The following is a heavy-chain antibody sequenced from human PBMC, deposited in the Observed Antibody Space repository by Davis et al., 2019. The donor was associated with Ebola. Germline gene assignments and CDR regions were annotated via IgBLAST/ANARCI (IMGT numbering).Heavy chain of an antibody. V-gene: IGHV3-48*01. J-gene: IGHJ6*02. Sequence: GESLKISCAASGFTFSSYSMNWVRQAPGKGLEWVSYISSSSSTIYYADSVKGRFTISRDNAKNSLYLQMNSLRAEDTAVYYCAKDLEDCSGGSCFYYYYYCMDVWGQGTTVTVSS. CDR1: GFTFSSYS. D-gene: IGHD2-15*01. CDR2: ISSSSSTI. CDR3: AKDLEDCSGGSCFYYYYYCMDV.